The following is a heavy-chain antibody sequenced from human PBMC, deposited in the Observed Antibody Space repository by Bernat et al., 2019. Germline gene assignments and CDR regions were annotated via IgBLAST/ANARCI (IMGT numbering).Heavy chain of an antibody. J-gene: IGHJ3*02. Sequence: QVQLQESGPGLVKPSETLSLTCTVSGGSISSYYWSWIRQPPGKGLEWIGYIYYSGSTNYNPSLKSRVTISVDTSKNQFSLKLSSVTAADTAVYYCARSGVLYPDAVDIWGQGTMVTVSS. V-gene: IGHV4-59*08. CDR1: GGSISSYY. CDR3: ARSGVLYPDAVDI. CDR2: IYYSGST. D-gene: IGHD3-3*01.